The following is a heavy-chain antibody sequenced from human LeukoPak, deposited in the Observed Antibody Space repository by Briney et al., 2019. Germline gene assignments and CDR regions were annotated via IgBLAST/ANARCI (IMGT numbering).Heavy chain of an antibody. Sequence: SETLSLTCTVSGGSISSSSYYWGWIRQPPGKGLEWIGSIYYSGSTYYNPSHKSRVTISVDTSKNQFSLKLSSVTAADTAVYYCARQRGYSYYYGSGSYFYYWGQGTLVTVSS. D-gene: IGHD3-10*01. CDR3: ARQRGYSYYYGSGSYFYY. CDR2: IYYSGST. J-gene: IGHJ4*02. V-gene: IGHV4-39*01. CDR1: GGSISSSSYY.